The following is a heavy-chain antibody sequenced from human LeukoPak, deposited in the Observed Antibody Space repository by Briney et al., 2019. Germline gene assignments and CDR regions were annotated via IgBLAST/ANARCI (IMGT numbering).Heavy chain of an antibody. CDR2: IYTSGST. CDR1: GGSISSYY. J-gene: IGHJ4*02. CDR3: ARDSLAYCGGDCYTFDY. V-gene: IGHV4-4*07. Sequence: TSETLSLTCTVSGGSISSYYWSWLRQPAGKGLEWLGRIYTSGSTNYNPYLKSRVIMSVDTSKNQSSLKLSSVTAADTAVYYCARDSLAYCGGDCYTFDYWGQGTLVTVSS. D-gene: IGHD2-21*02.